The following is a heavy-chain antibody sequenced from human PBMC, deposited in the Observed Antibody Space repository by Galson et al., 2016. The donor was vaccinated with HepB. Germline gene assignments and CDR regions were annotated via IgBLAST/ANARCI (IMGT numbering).Heavy chain of an antibody. Sequence: SLRLSCAASGSSFSNSWMSWVRQTPGKGLEWVANINQDGREMSYGDSVKGRFTISRDNAKKSLYLQMNSLRVEDTAVYYCADMGATDDYWGQGTLVTVSS. V-gene: IGHV3-7*01. J-gene: IGHJ4*02. CDR3: ADMGATDDY. CDR1: GSSFSNSW. D-gene: IGHD1-26*01. CDR2: INQDGREM.